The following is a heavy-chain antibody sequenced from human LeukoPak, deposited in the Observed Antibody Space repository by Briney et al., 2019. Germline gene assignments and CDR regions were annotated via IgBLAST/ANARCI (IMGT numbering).Heavy chain of an antibody. CDR3: ARHKDRARGVPMTATPFDY. Sequence: GGSLRLSCAASGFTLSSYWMHWVRQAPGKGLVWVSRIYIDGSRTNYADSVKGRFTISRDNAKNTLYLQMNSLRAEDTAVYHCARHKDRARGVPMTATPFDYWGQGTLVTVSS. CDR2: IYIDGSRT. D-gene: IGHD2-21*02. J-gene: IGHJ4*02. CDR1: GFTLSSYW. V-gene: IGHV3-74*01.